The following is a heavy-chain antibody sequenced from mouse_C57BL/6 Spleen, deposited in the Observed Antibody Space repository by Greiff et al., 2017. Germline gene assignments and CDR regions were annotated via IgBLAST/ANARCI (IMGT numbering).Heavy chain of an antibody. J-gene: IGHJ3*01. CDR3: ANDYYGSSSWFAY. Sequence: VQLQQSGPELVKPGASVKMSCKASGYTFTDYNMHWVKQSHGKSLEWIGYINPNNGGTSYNQKFKGKATLTVNKSSSTAYMELRSLTSEDSAVYYCANDYYGSSSWFAYWGQGTLVTVSA. D-gene: IGHD1-1*01. CDR2: INPNNGGT. CDR1: GYTFTDYN. V-gene: IGHV1-22*01.